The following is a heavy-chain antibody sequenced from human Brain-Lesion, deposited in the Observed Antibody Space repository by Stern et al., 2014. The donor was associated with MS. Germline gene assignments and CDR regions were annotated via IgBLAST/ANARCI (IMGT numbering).Heavy chain of an antibody. J-gene: IGHJ6*02. CDR2: IFNSGRT. Sequence: QVQLVESGPGLVKPSQTLSLSCTVSGGSISSGGYYWSWIRQPAGKGLEWIGRIFNSGRTSHNPSLRSRVTISIDPSKTQFPLRLNSMTAADTAVYYCARGRVVPGFQYYATDVWGQGTTVIVSS. CDR1: GGSISSGGYY. V-gene: IGHV4-61*02. CDR3: ARGRVVPGFQYYATDV. D-gene: IGHD2-2*01.